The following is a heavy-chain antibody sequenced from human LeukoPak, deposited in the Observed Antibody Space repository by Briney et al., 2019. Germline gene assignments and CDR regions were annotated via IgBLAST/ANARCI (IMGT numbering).Heavy chain of an antibody. CDR2: IRYDGSNK. D-gene: IGHD3-9*01. CDR1: GFTFSSYG. Sequence: PGGSLRLSCAAPGFTFSSYGMHWVRQAPGKGLEWVAFIRYDGSNKYYADSVKGRFTISRDNSKNTLYLQMNSLRAEDTAVYYCAKTAYDILTGYFNWGQGTLVTVSS. CDR3: AKTAYDILTGYFN. J-gene: IGHJ4*02. V-gene: IGHV3-30*02.